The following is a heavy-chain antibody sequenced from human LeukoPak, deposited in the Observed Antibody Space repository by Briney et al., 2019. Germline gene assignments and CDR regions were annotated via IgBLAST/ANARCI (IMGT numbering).Heavy chain of an antibody. D-gene: IGHD6-13*01. CDR2: IYPGYSDA. J-gene: IGHJ5*02. CDR1: GYKLTNNW. CDR3: VRIAVNSSLDH. V-gene: IGHV5-51*01. Sequence: GESLKISCKISGYKLTNNWIGWVRQVPGKGLEWMGLIYPGYSDAKYSPSFQGQVTLSVDASISTAYLQLSGLRASDTAIYYCVRIAVNSSLDHWGQGNLVNVSS.